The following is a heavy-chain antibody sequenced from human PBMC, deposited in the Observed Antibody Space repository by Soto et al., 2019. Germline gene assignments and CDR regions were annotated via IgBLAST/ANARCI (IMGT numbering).Heavy chain of an antibody. V-gene: IGHV4-61*01. D-gene: IGHD3-3*01. CDR1: GGSISSGPYS. CDR3: VREGVYDFWSGSPHDGMDV. Sequence: CTVSGGSISSGPYSWGWIRQHPGKGLEWIGYIYYSGSTNYNPSLKSRVTISIDTSTNQFSLKLSAVTAADTDVYYCVREGVYDFWSGSPHDGMDVWGHGTTVTVSS. J-gene: IGHJ6*02. CDR2: IYYSGST.